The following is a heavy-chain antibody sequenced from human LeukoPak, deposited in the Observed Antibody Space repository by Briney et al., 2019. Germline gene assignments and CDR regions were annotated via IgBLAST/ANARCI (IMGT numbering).Heavy chain of an antibody. CDR2: IYYSGST. D-gene: IGHD4-17*01. Sequence: SETLSLTCTVSGGSISSGGYFWSWIRQSPGKGLEWIGYIYYSGSTHYSPSLRSRLTISLDTSKNQFSLKLTSVTAADTAVYYCARDLSTVTTSAWFDPWGQGTLVTVSS. CDR3: ARDLSTVTTSAWFDP. V-gene: IGHV4-31*03. J-gene: IGHJ5*02. CDR1: GGSISSGGYF.